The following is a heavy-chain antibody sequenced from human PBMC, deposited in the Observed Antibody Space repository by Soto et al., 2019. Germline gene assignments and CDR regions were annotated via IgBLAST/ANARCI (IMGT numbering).Heavy chain of an antibody. D-gene: IGHD4-17*01. CDR2: ISYDGSNK. J-gene: IGHJ6*02. CDR3: ARGSYGDYSYYYGMDV. V-gene: IGHV3-30-3*01. Sequence: QVQLVESGGGVVQPGRSLRLSCAASGFTFSSYAMHWVRQAPGKGLEWVAVISYDGSNKYYADSVKGRFTISRDNSKNTLYPQMNSLRAEDTAVYYCARGSYGDYSYYYGMDVWGQGTTVTVSS. CDR1: GFTFSSYA.